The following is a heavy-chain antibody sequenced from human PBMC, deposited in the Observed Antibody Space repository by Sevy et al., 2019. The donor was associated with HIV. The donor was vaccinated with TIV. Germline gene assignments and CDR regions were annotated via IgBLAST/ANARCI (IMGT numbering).Heavy chain of an antibody. Sequence: PESLSLTCTVSGGSITSLYWNWIRQPPGKGLEWIANIYYNGHINYNPSLKSRVTLSLDTSKNQFSLRLSSVTAADTAMYYCAGENAWGRGYSWGQGTLVRVSS. V-gene: IGHV4-59*08. J-gene: IGHJ4*02. CDR2: IYYNGHI. CDR1: GGSITSLY. D-gene: IGHD1-26*01. CDR3: AGENAWGRGYS.